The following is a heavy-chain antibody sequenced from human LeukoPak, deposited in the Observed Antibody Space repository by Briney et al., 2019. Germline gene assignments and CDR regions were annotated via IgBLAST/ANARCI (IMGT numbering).Heavy chain of an antibody. Sequence: ASVKVSCKASDYTFTSYGISWVRQAPGQGLEWMGWISAYNGNTNYAQKLQGRVTMTTDTSTSTAYMELRSLRSDDTAVYYCARVHSNYGGDAFDIWGQGTMVTVSS. CDR1: DYTFTSYG. CDR3: ARVHSNYGGDAFDI. D-gene: IGHD4-11*01. V-gene: IGHV1-18*01. J-gene: IGHJ3*02. CDR2: ISAYNGNT.